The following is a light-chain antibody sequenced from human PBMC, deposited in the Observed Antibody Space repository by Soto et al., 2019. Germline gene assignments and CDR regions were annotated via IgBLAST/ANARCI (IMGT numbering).Light chain of an antibody. V-gene: IGKV4-1*01. CDR1: QSVLSSSKNKNY. Sequence: DIVMTQSPDSLAVSLGERATINCKSSQSVLSSSKNKNYLTWYQQKPGQPPKMLIYWASTRESGVPDRFSGRGSGTDFTLPISNWQAEIVAVFYCQQYYCAPLTFGGPTKVELK. CDR3: QQYYCAPLT. J-gene: IGKJ4*01. CDR2: WAS.